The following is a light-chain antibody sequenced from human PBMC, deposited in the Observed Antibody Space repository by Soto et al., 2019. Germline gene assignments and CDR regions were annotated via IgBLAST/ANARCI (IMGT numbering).Light chain of an antibody. CDR3: SSYTSSSTYV. CDR2: DVT. V-gene: IGLV2-14*01. Sequence: QSVLAQPSSVSGSPGQSITISCTGTSTDVGGYNYVSWYQHHPGKGPKLVIYDVTYRPSGVSDRFSGSKSANTASLTISGLQAEDEADYYCSSYTSSSTYVFGTGTKVTVL. CDR1: STDVGGYNY. J-gene: IGLJ1*01.